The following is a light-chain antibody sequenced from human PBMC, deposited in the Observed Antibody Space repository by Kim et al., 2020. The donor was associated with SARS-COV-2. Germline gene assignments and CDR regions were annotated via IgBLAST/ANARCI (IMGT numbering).Light chain of an antibody. CDR3: AAWDDRLSCRV. CDR1: NSTTRKTY. CDR2: GHS. V-gene: IGLV1-47*02. J-gene: IGLJ3*02. Sequence: GHVVTISCAGPNSTTRKTYVHWYQQFPGTAPKVLIYGHSPLPSGVPDRFSGSKSGTSASLQISGLRSEDEADYYCAAWDDRLSCRVFGGGTQLTVL.